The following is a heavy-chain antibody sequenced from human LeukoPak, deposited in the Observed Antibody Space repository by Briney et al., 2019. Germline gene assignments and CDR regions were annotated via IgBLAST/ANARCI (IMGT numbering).Heavy chain of an antibody. CDR2: IIPIFGTA. J-gene: IGHJ6*03. CDR1: GGTFSSYA. CDR3: ASHYDFWSGQAPYYYYYMDV. D-gene: IGHD3-3*01. V-gene: IGHV1-69*05. Sequence: GASVKVSCKASGGTFSSYAISWVRQAPGQGLEWMGGIIPIFGTANYAQKFQGRVTITTDESTSTAYMELSSLRSEDTAVYYCASHYDFWSGQAPYYYYYMDVWGKGTTVTVSS.